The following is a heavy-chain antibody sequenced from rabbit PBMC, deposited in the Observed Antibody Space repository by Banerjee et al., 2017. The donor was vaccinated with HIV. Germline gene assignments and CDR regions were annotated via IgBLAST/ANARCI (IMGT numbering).Heavy chain of an antibody. CDR1: GSDISSNA. CDR3: ARRADYAGGGNFDL. Sequence: QEQLVESGGGLVQPEGSLTLTCKASGSDISSNAMCWVRQAPGKGLELIACIYAGSSGTTYYASWANGRFTISKTSSTTVTLQMTSLTAADTATYFCARRADYAGGGNFDLWGPGTLVTVS. V-gene: IGHV1S45*01. CDR2: IYAGSSGTT. D-gene: IGHD4-2*01. J-gene: IGHJ4*01.